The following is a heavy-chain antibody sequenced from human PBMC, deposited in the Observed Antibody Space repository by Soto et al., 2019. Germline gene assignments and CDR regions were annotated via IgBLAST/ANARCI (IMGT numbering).Heavy chain of an antibody. CDR2: ISWNSGSI. CDR3: AKSGKQYSSSSFDY. V-gene: IGHV3-9*01. J-gene: IGHJ4*02. CDR1: GFTFDDYA. D-gene: IGHD6-6*01. Sequence: EVQLVESGGGLVQPGRSLRLSCAASGFTFDDYAMHWVRQAPGKGLEWVSGISWNSGSIGYADSVKGRFTISRDNAKNPLYLKMNSLRAEDTALYYCAKSGKQYSSSSFDYWGQGTLVTVSS.